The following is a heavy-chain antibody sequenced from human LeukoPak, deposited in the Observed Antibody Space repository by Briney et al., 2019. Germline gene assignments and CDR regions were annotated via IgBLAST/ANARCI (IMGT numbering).Heavy chain of an antibody. J-gene: IGHJ5*02. CDR3: ARDNTMGPAALQNWFDP. V-gene: IGHV1-69*13. Sequence: ASVKVSCKASGGTFSSYAISWVRQAPGQGLEWMGGIIPIFGTANYAQKFQGRVTITADESTSTAYMELSSLRSEDTAVYYCARDNTMGPAALQNWFDPWGQGTLVTVSS. D-gene: IGHD2-2*02. CDR1: GGTFSSYA. CDR2: IIPIFGTA.